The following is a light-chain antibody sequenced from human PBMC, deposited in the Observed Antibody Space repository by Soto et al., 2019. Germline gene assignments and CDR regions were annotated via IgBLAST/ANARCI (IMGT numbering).Light chain of an antibody. J-gene: IGLJ1*01. V-gene: IGLV2-11*01. Sequence: HSALTQPRSVSGSPGQSVTVSCTGTSSDVGGYNYVSWFQHHPGKAPKLMIYDVTKRPSGVPDRFSGSKSGNTASLTISGLQAEDEADYYCCSYAGSYTYVFGTGTQLTVL. CDR3: CSYAGSYTYV. CDR1: SSDVGGYNY. CDR2: DVT.